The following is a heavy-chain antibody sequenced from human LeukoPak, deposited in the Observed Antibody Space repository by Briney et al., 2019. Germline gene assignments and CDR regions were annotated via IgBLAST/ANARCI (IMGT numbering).Heavy chain of an antibody. V-gene: IGHV3-66*02. CDR2: IYSGGST. CDR1: GSTVTSNY. Sequence: GGSLRLSCAASGSTVTSNYMSWVRQAPGKGLEWVSVIYSGGSTYYADSVKGRFTISRDNSKNTLYLQMNSLRAEDTAVYYCARDGATGYFDYWGQGTLVTVSS. D-gene: IGHD3-9*01. CDR3: ARDGATGYFDY. J-gene: IGHJ4*02.